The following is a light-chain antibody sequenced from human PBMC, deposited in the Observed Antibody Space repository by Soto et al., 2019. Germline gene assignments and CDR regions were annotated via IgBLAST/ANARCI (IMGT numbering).Light chain of an antibody. CDR1: QSVLYSSNNNNY. J-gene: IGKJ1*01. CDR3: QQYYTTPVA. V-gene: IGKV4-1*01. Sequence: ILMTHAPDSLAVSLGERAPINCKSSQSVLYSSNNNNYLAWYQQKPGQPPKLLLYWASTRESGVPDRFSGSGSGTDFTLTISNLRAEDVAVYYCQQYYTTPVAFGQGTKVDIK. CDR2: WAS.